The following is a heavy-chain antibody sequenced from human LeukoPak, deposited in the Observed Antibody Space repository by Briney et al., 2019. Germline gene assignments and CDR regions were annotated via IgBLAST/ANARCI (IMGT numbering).Heavy chain of an antibody. D-gene: IGHD2-15*01. J-gene: IGHJ3*02. CDR3: ATDHCSSSSCLDI. CDR1: GYSISSGYY. V-gene: IGHV4-38-2*02. CDR2: IYHSGST. Sequence: SETLSLTCTVSGYSISSGYYWGWIRQPPGKGLEWIGSIYHSGSTYYNPSLKSRVTISVDTSKNQFSLKLSSVTAADTAVYYCATDHCSSSSCLDIWGQGTMVTVSS.